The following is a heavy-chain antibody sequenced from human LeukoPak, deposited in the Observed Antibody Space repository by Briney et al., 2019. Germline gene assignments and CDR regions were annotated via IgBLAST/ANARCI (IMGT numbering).Heavy chain of an antibody. CDR3: ARGFYGSGTDGGY. Sequence: GGSLRLSCAASGFTFSSYSMNRVRQAPGKGLEWVSSISSSSSYIYYADSVKGRFTISRDNAKNSLYLQMNSLRAEDTAVYYCARGFYGSGTDGGYWGQGTLVTVSS. D-gene: IGHD3-10*01. CDR1: GFTFSSYS. J-gene: IGHJ4*02. CDR2: ISSSSSYI. V-gene: IGHV3-21*01.